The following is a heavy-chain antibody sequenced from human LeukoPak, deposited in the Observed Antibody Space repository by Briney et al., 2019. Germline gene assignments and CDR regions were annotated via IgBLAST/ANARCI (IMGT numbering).Heavy chain of an antibody. V-gene: IGHV4-59*08. Sequence: SETLSLTCAVSGVPISSFYWCWIRQPPGKGLEWIGYVFYTGDTNYNPSLKSRVTMSLDTSKNQLSLRLTSVTAADTAVYYRARHPFATPFDHWGRGTLVTVSS. D-gene: IGHD2-15*01. CDR3: ARHPFATPFDH. CDR1: GVPISSFY. CDR2: VFYTGDT. J-gene: IGHJ4*02.